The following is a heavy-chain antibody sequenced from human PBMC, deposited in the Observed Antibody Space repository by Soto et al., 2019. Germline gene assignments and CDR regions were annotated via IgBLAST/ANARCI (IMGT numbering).Heavy chain of an antibody. CDR3: ARCPFYSNSIYLDY. D-gene: IGHD4-4*01. CDR1: GFTFSSYG. V-gene: IGHV3-33*01. Sequence: QVQLVESGGGVVQPGRSLRLSCAASGFTFSSYGMHWVRQAQGKGLEWVAVIWYDGSNKYYADSVKGRFTISRDNSKNTLYLQMNSLRAEDTAVYYCARCPFYSNSIYLDYWGQGTLVTVSS. CDR2: IWYDGSNK. J-gene: IGHJ4*02.